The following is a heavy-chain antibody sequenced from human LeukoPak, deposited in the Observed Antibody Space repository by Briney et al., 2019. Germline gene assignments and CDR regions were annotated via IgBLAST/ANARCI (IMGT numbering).Heavy chain of an antibody. V-gene: IGHV3-23*01. CDR3: ADSSGYYYYFDY. J-gene: IGHJ4*02. CDR1: GFTFSSYA. D-gene: IGHD3-22*01. Sequence: PGGSPRLSCAASGFTFSSYAMSWVRQAPGKGLEWVSAISGSGGSTYYADSVKGRFTISRDNSKNTLYLQMNSLRAEDTAVYYCADSSGYYYYFDYWGQGTLVTVSS. CDR2: ISGSGGST.